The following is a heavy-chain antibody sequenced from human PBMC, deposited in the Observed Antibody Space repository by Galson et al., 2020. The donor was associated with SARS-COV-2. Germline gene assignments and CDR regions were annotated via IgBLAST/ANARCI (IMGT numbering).Heavy chain of an antibody. Sequence: GGSLRLSCAASGFVISGSALHWVRQASGRGLEWVGRIRSKANNYATAYGASVKDRFTIFRDDSKNTAYVEMHNLKTEDTAVYYCTRFVEGANYFDYWGQGALVTVSS. V-gene: IGHV3-73*01. CDR2: IRSKANNYAT. J-gene: IGHJ4*02. CDR3: TRFVEGANYFDY. CDR1: GFVISGSA. D-gene: IGHD1-1*01.